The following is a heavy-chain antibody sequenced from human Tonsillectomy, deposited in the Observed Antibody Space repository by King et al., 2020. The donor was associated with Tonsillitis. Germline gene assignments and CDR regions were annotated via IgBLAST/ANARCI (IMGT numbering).Heavy chain of an antibody. CDR3: AVRRDCSDSNCYNAFYI. CDR1: AFTFRTYV. D-gene: IGHD2-2*02. J-gene: IGHJ3*02. Sequence: VQLVESGGGVVQPGTSLRLSCEVSAFTFRTYVLDWVRQAPGKGLEWVAVISYDGKNKVYAESVKGQFTISRDNSKNTLFMQLNSLRPEDTAVYYCAVRRDCSDSNCYNAFYIWGQGTMVTVSS. CDR2: ISYDGKNK. V-gene: IGHV3-30*04.